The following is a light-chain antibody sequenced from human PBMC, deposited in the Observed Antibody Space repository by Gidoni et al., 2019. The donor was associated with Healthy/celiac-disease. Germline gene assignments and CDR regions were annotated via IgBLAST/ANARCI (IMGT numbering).Light chain of an antibody. CDR1: QDISNY. CDR2: DAS. J-gene: IGKJ3*01. Sequence: DIQMTQSPSSLSASVGDRVTITCQASQDISNYLRWYQQKPAKATKLLIYDASKLEAGAPSRFSGSGSRTDFTLTISSLQHEDIATYYCQQYDNLLFTFGPGTKVDIK. V-gene: IGKV1-33*01. CDR3: QQYDNLLFT.